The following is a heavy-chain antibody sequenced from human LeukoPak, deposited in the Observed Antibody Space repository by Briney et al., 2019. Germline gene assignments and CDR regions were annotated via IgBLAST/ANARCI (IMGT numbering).Heavy chain of an antibody. J-gene: IGHJ6*03. D-gene: IGHD2-21*02. CDR1: GYTFTSYY. Sequence: ASVKVSCKASGYTFTSYYMHWVRQAPGQGLEWMGIINPSGGSTSYAQKFQGRVTMTRDMSTSTVYMELSSLRSEDTAVYYCARTLAYCGGDCYDRNYYYYMDVWGKGTTVTVSS. CDR2: INPSGGST. V-gene: IGHV1-46*01. CDR3: ARTLAYCGGDCYDRNYYYYMDV.